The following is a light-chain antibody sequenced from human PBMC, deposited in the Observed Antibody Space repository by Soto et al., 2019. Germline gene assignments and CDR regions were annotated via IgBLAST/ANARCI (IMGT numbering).Light chain of an antibody. CDR1: QGISSY. J-gene: IGKJ1*01. CDR2: AAS. Sequence: AIRMTQSPSSLSASTGDRVTITCRASQGISSYLAWYQQKPGKAPKLLIYAASTLQSGVPSRFSGSGSGTDFTLTFSCLQSEDFATYYCQQYYSYPWTFGQGTKVDIK. CDR3: QQYYSYPWT. V-gene: IGKV1-8*01.